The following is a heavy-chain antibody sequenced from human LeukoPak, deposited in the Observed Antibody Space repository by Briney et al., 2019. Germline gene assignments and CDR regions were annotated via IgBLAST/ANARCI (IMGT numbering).Heavy chain of an antibody. CDR2: INHSGST. V-gene: IGHV4-34*01. Sequence: SETLSLTCAVYGGSFSGYYWSWIRQPPGKGLEWIGEINHSGSTNYNPSLKSRVTISVDTSKNQFSLKLSSVTAADTAVYYCARVWAGKIDYWGLGTLVTVSS. CDR1: GGSFSGYY. D-gene: IGHD6-19*01. CDR3: ARVWAGKIDY. J-gene: IGHJ4*02.